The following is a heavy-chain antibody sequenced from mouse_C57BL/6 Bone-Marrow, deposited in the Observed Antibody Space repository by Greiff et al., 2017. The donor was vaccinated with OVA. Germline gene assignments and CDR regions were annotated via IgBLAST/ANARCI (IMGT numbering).Heavy chain of an antibody. CDR1: GYTFTSYW. Sequence: VQLKQPGAELVKPGASVKMSCKASGYTFTSYWITWVKQRPGQGLEWIGDIYPGSGSTNYNEKFKSKATLTVDKSSSTAYMQLSSLTSEDSAVYYCASAVYAYDGFAYWGQGTLVTVSA. CDR3: ASAVYAYDGFAY. CDR2: IYPGSGST. D-gene: IGHD2-2*01. V-gene: IGHV1-55*01. J-gene: IGHJ3*01.